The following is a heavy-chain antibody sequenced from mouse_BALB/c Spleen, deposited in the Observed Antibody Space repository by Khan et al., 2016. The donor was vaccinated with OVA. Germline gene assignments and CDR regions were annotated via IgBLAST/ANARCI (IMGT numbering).Heavy chain of an antibody. V-gene: IGHV5-6*01. CDR1: GFTFSTYG. CDR3: ARLAYYYNSEGFAY. CDR2: INTGGAYT. J-gene: IGHJ3*01. D-gene: IGHD1-1*01. Sequence: EVELVKSGGDFVRPGGSLKLSCAASGFTFSTYGMSWVRPTPDKRLEWVATINTGGAYTYYPDSVKGRFTISRDNAKNTLYLQLSSLKSEDTAIYYCARLAYYYNSEGFAYWGQGTLVTVSA.